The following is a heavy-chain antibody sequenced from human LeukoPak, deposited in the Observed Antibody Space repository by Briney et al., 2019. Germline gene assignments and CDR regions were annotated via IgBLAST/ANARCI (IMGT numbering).Heavy chain of an antibody. D-gene: IGHD6-13*01. CDR1: GFTFSSYW. CDR3: AKDGAMAAAGYYFDY. V-gene: IGHV3-30*18. CDR2: IASDGNDK. J-gene: IGHJ4*02. Sequence: GGSLRLSCAASGFTFSSYWMSWVRQAPGKGLEWVAVIASDGNDKHLADSVKGRFTISRDNSRNTLYLQMNSLRTEDTAVYYCAKDGAMAAAGYYFDYWGQGTPVTVSS.